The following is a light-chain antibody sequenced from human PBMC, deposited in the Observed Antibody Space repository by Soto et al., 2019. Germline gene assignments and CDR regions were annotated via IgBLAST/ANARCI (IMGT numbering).Light chain of an antibody. CDR2: EDN. CDR3: QSYDSSNLYV. Sequence: NFMLTQPHSVSESPGKTVTISCTRSSGSIASNYVQWYQQRPGSAPTTVIYEDNQRPSGVPDRFSGSIDSSSNSASLTISGLKSEDEAVYYCQSYDSSNLYVFGTGTKVTVL. CDR1: SGSIASNY. J-gene: IGLJ1*01. V-gene: IGLV6-57*04.